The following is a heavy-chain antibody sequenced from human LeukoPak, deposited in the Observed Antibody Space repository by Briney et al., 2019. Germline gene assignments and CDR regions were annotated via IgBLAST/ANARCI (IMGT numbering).Heavy chain of an antibody. Sequence: SGTLSLTCAVSGGSISSSNWWSWVRQPPGKGLEWIGEIYHSGSTNYNPSLKSRVTISVDKSKNQFSLKLSSVTAADTAVYYCGRSLSSAWYYFAYWGQGTLVTVSS. J-gene: IGHJ4*02. V-gene: IGHV4-4*02. CDR3: GRSLSSAWYYFAY. D-gene: IGHD6-19*01. CDR2: IYHSGST. CDR1: GGSISSSNW.